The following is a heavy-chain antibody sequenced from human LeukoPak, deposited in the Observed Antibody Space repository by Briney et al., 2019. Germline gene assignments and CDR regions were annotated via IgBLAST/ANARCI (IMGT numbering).Heavy chain of an antibody. CDR3: SRGRFLEWSYPFDY. Sequence: GASVKVSCKTSGYTFTDYDINWVRQATGQGLEWMGWVTPSSGNTGYAQKFQGRVTITRNTSISTAYMDLRSLRSDDTAVYYCSRGRFLEWSYPFDYWGQGTLVTVSS. D-gene: IGHD3-3*01. J-gene: IGHJ4*02. V-gene: IGHV1-8*03. CDR1: GYTFTDYD. CDR2: VTPSSGNT.